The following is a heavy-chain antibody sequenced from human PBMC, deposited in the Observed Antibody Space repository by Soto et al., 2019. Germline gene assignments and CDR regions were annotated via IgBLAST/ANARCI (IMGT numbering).Heavy chain of an antibody. V-gene: IGHV3-23*01. CDR1: GFTFSSYA. D-gene: IGHD3-22*01. CDR3: AKDPGLIVVVNNWFDP. CDR2: ISGSGGST. J-gene: IGHJ5*02. Sequence: GGSLRLSCAASGFTFSSYAMSWVRQAPGKGLEWVSAISGSGGSTYYADSVKGRFTISRDNSKNTLYLQMNSLRAEDTAVYYCAKDPGLIVVVNNWFDPWGQGTLVTVSS.